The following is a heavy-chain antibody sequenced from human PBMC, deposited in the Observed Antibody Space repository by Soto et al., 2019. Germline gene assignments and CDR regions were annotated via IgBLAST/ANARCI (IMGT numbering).Heavy chain of an antibody. J-gene: IGHJ6*02. CDR3: ASGRSYDSSGYYYYYVMDV. D-gene: IGHD3-22*01. CDR2: IIPIFGTA. V-gene: IGHV1-69*13. CDR1: GGTFSSYA. Sequence: ASVKVSCKASGGTFSSYAISWVRQAPGQGLEWMGGIIPIFGTANYAQKFQGRVTITADESTSTAYMELSSLRSEDTAVYYCASGRSYDSSGYYYYYVMDVWGQGTTVTVSS.